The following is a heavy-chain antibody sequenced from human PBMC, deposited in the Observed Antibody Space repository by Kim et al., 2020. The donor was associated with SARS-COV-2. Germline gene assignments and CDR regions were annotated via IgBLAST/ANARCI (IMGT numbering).Heavy chain of an antibody. V-gene: IGHV3-23*01. J-gene: IGHJ4*02. Sequence: GGSLRLSCAASGFTFSTSPMGWVRQAPGKGLEWVSRISWDGTRTYYADSVKGRVTMSSDKSRNTLYLHMNNLRVEDTAVYYCAKGVITSGFDYWGQGTQV. CDR1: GFTFSTSP. D-gene: IGHD2-21*01. CDR2: ISWDGTRT. CDR3: AKGVITSGFDY.